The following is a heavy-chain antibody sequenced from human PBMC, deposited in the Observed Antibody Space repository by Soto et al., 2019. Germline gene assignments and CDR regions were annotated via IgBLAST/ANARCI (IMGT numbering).Heavy chain of an antibody. Sequence: QVQLVQSGAEVKKPGASVKVSCKASGYTFTHYYIHWVRQAPGQGLEWMGIINPNGGSTTYAQKFRAGFTMTRDTSTSKVYLGLSSLRFEDSAVYYWATSVNSAMAFDYWGQGTLVTVSS. D-gene: IGHD5-18*01. V-gene: IGHV1-46*01. CDR1: GYTFTHYY. J-gene: IGHJ4*02. CDR2: INPNGGST. CDR3: ATSVNSAMAFDY.